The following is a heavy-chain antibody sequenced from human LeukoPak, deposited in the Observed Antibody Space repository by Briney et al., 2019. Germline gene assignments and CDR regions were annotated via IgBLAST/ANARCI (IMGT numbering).Heavy chain of an antibody. Sequence: PSETLSLTCAVYGGSFSGYYWSWIRQPPGKGLEWIGEINHSGCTNYNPSLKSRVTISVDTSKNQFSLKLSSVTAADTAVYYCARGYSSGWHLDYWGQGTLVTVSS. D-gene: IGHD6-19*01. V-gene: IGHV4-34*01. CDR3: ARGYSSGWHLDY. CDR2: INHSGCT. J-gene: IGHJ4*02. CDR1: GGSFSGYY.